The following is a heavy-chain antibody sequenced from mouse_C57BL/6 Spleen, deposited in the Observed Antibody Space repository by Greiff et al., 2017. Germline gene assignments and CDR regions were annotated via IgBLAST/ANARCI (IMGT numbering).Heavy chain of an antibody. D-gene: IGHD1-1*01. J-gene: IGHJ2*01. CDR1: GYTFTSYW. CDR2: IDPSDSYT. V-gene: IGHV1-69*01. CDR3: ARRTVVVPYFDY. Sequence: QVQLQQSGAELVMPGASVKLSCKASGYTFTSYWMHWVEQRPGQGLEWIGEIDPSDSYTNYNQKFKGKSTLTVDKSSSTAYMQLSSLTSEDSAVYYCARRTVVVPYFDYWGQGTTLTVSS.